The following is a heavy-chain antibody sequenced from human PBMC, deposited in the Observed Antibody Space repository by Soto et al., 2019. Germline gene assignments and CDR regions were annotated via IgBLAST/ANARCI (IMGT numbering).Heavy chain of an antibody. V-gene: IGHV3-9*01. J-gene: IGHJ4*02. CDR2: ISWNSGSI. D-gene: IGHD2-8*01. Sequence: GGSLRLSCAASGFTFDDYAMHWVRQAPGKGLEWVSGISWNSGSIGYADSVKGRFTISRDNAKNSLYLQMNSLRAEDTALYYCAKDMGPYRSMLPFDYWGQGTLVTVSS. CDR3: AKDMGPYRSMLPFDY. CDR1: GFTFDDYA.